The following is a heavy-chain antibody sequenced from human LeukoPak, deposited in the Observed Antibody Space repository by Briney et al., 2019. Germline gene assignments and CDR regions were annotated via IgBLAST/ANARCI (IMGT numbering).Heavy chain of an antibody. D-gene: IGHD3-22*01. V-gene: IGHV1-24*01. Sequence: ASVKVSCKVPGYTLTELSMHWVRQAPGKGLEWMGGFDPEDGETIYAQKFQGRVTMTEDTSTDTAYMELSSLRPEDTAVYYCATGNYDSSGYSYFDYWGQGTLVTVSP. CDR2: FDPEDGET. J-gene: IGHJ4*02. CDR3: ATGNYDSSGYSYFDY. CDR1: GYTLTELS.